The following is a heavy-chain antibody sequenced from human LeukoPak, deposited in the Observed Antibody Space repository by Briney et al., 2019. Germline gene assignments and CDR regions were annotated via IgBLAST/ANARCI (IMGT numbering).Heavy chain of an antibody. D-gene: IGHD3-22*01. Sequence: PGRSLRLSCAASGFTFTAYLIHWVRQAPGKGLEWVAVMSSDGNAMFYADSVKGRFTISRDNSKNTLYLQMNSLRAEDTAVYYCVRESEYYFDHSASFVYWGQGTLVTVSS. J-gene: IGHJ4*02. CDR2: MSSDGNAM. CDR3: VRESEYYFDHSASFVY. CDR1: GFTFTAYL. V-gene: IGHV3-30-3*01.